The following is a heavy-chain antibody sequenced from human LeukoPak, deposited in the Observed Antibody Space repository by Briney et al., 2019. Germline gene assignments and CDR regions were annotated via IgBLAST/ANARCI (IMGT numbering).Heavy chain of an antibody. D-gene: IGHD1-1*01. J-gene: IGHJ3*02. V-gene: IGHV3-21*01. Sequence: GGSLRLSCAASGFTFSSYAMNWVRQAPGKGLEWVSSISSSSSYIYYADSVKGRFTISRDNAKNSLYLQMNSLRAEDTAVYYCARVRFMGTGQLDAFDIWGQGTMVTVSS. CDR3: ARVRFMGTGQLDAFDI. CDR1: GFTFSSYA. CDR2: ISSSSSYI.